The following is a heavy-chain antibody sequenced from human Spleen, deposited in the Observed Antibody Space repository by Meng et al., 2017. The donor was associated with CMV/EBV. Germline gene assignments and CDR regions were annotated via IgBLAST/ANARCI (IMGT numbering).Heavy chain of an antibody. D-gene: IGHD1-26*01. CDR2: IFYTGNT. Sequence: AITSGGYFWSWFRQHPGKGLQWIGYIFYTGNTYYNPSLASRLTISVDRSKNQFSLKLSSVTAADTAVYYCARVGTYSGTYPTGHFDSWGQGTLVTVSS. V-gene: IGHV4-31*02. J-gene: IGHJ4*02. CDR1: AITSGGYF. CDR3: ARVGTYSGTYPTGHFDS.